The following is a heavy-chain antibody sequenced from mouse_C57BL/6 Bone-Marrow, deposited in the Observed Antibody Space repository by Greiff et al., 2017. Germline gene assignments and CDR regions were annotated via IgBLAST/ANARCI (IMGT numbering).Heavy chain of an antibody. CDR3: VRRERGYNGSSYGTYAMDY. CDR1: GFSFNTYA. J-gene: IGHJ4*01. D-gene: IGHD1-1*01. Sequence: GGGLVQPKGSLKLSCAASGFSFNTYAMNWVRQAPGKGLEWVARIRSKSNNYATYYADSVKDRFTISRDDSESMLYLQTNNLKTEDTAMYYYVRRERGYNGSSYGTYAMDYWGQGTSVTVSS. CDR2: IRSKSNNYAT. V-gene: IGHV10-1*01.